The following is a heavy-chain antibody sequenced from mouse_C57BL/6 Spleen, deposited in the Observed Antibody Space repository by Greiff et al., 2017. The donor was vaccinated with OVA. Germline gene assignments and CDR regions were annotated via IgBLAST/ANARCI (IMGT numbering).Heavy chain of an antibody. Sequence: EVQLVESGGGLVKPGGSLKLSCAASGFTFSSYAMSWVRQTPEKRLEWVATISDGGSYTYYPDNVKGRFTISRDNAKNNLYLQMSHLKSEDTAMYYCARECGNYGYYFDYWGQGTTLTVSS. CDR3: ARECGNYGYYFDY. CDR1: GFTFSSYA. D-gene: IGHD2-1*01. V-gene: IGHV5-4*01. J-gene: IGHJ2*01. CDR2: ISDGGSYT.